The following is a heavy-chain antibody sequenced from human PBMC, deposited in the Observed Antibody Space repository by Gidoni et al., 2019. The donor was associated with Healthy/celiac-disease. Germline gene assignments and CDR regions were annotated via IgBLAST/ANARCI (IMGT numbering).Heavy chain of an antibody. CDR2: ISYDGSNK. Sequence: QVQLVESGGGVVQPGRSLRLSCAASGFTFRSYGMHWVRQAPGKGLEWVAVISYDGSNKYYADSVKGRFTISRDNSKNTLYLQMNSLRAEDTAVYYCAKLERSSGWYGPADYWGQGTLVTVSS. D-gene: IGHD6-19*01. CDR1: GFTFRSYG. J-gene: IGHJ4*02. CDR3: AKLERSSGWYGPADY. V-gene: IGHV3-30*18.